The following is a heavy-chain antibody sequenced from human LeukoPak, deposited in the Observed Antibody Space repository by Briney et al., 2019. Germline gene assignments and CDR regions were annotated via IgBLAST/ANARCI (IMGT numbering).Heavy chain of an antibody. D-gene: IGHD6-19*01. Sequence: PSETLSLTCTVSGGFISSYYWSWIRQPPGRGLEWIGYIYSSGNTNYNPSLKSRVTMSVDTSKNQFSLKLSSLTAADTAVYYCARAGSSGWYPDYWGQGTLVTVSS. V-gene: IGHV4-59*01. J-gene: IGHJ4*02. CDR2: IYSSGNT. CDR3: ARAGSSGWYPDY. CDR1: GGFISSYY.